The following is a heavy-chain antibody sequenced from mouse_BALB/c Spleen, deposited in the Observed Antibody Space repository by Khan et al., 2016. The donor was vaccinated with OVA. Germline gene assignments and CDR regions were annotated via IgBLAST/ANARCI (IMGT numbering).Heavy chain of an antibody. CDR1: GYTFTNYV. J-gene: IGHJ3*01. Sequence: VQLKQSGPELVEPGASVKMSCKASGYTFTNYVMHWVKQKPGQGLEWIGYINPYNAGTRYIEKFKGKATLTSDISSTTAYMELSSLTSEDSAVYYCAREASSWDFSFPYWGQGTLVTVSA. CDR3: AREASSWDFSFPY. D-gene: IGHD4-1*01. CDR2: INPYNAGT. V-gene: IGHV1S136*01.